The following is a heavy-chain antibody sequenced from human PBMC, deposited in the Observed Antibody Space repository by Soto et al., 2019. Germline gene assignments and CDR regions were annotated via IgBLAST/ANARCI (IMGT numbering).Heavy chain of an antibody. CDR1: GYTFTGYY. J-gene: IGHJ6*02. Sequence: ASVKVSCKASGYTFTGYYMHWVRQAPGQGLEWMGWINPNSGGTNYAQKFQGRVTMTRDTSISTAYMELSRLRSDDTAVYYCARDSGRIQLWLPCYYYGMDVWGQGTTVTVSS. V-gene: IGHV1-2*02. D-gene: IGHD5-18*01. CDR2: INPNSGGT. CDR3: ARDSGRIQLWLPCYYYGMDV.